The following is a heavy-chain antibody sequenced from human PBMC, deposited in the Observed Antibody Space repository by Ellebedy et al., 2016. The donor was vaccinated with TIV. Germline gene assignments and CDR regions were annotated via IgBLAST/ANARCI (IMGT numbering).Heavy chain of an antibody. V-gene: IGHV1-8*02. J-gene: IGHJ5*02. CDR1: GGTFSSYD. CDR2: MNPNSGNT. D-gene: IGHD2-2*01. CDR3: ARGGVVVVPAAHNWFDP. Sequence: ASVKVSCKASGGTFSSYDINWVRQATGQGLEWMGWMNPNSGNTGYAQKFQGRVTMTRNTSISTAYMELSSLRSEDTAVYYCARGGVVVVPAAHNWFDPWGQGTLVTVSS.